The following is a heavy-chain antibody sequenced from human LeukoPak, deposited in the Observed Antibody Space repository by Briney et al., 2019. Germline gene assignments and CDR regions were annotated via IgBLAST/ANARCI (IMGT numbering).Heavy chain of an antibody. CDR2: INSGGSST. J-gene: IGHJ4*02. CDR3: ARDRYSSAWYEE. Sequence: GGSLRLTCTPSAFTFSSYWMHWVRQAPGKGLVWVSHINSGGSSTSYADSVKGRFTISRDNAKNTLYLQMNSLRAEDTAVYYCARDRYSSAWYEEWGQGTLVTVSS. V-gene: IGHV3-74*01. D-gene: IGHD6-19*01. CDR1: AFTFSSYW.